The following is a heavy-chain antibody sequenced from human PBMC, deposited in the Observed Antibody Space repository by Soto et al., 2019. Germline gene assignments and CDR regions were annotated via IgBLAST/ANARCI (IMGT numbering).Heavy chain of an antibody. D-gene: IGHD2-2*01. CDR2: INTDGSTT. V-gene: IGHV3-74*01. J-gene: IGHJ4*02. CDR3: ARMKSGSNSPFDY. Sequence: HPGGSLRLSCAASGFTFSNNWMNWVRQAPGKGLVWVSRINTDGSTTTYADSVKGRFTISRDNAKNTLYLQMNSLRAEDTAVYYCARMKSGSNSPFDYWGQGNLVTVSS. CDR1: GFTFSNNW.